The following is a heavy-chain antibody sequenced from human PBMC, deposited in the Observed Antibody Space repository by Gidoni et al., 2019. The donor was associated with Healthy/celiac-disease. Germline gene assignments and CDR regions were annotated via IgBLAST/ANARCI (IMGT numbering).Heavy chain of an antibody. V-gene: IGHV3-30*01. J-gene: IGHJ3*02. Sequence: QVQLVASGGGVVQPGRSLRLSCAASGFPFSSYAMHWVRQATGKGLEWVAVISYDGSNKYYADSVKGRFTISRDNSKNTLYLQMNSLRAEDTAVYYCARPGYCSSTSCSLRGDDAFDIWGQGTMVTVSS. CDR2: ISYDGSNK. D-gene: IGHD2-2*01. CDR1: GFPFSSYA. CDR3: ARPGYCSSTSCSLRGDDAFDI.